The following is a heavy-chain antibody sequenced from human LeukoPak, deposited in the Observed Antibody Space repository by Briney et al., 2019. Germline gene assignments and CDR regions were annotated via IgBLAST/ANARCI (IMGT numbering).Heavy chain of an antibody. CDR2: IYTSGST. CDR1: GGSISSSSYY. Sequence: SETLSLTCTVSGGSISSSSYYWSWIRQPAGKGLEWIGRIYTSGSTNYNPSLKSRVTISVDTSKNQFSLKLSSVTAADTAVYYCARENYNILTAYDYWGQGTLVTVSS. D-gene: IGHD3-9*01. V-gene: IGHV4-61*02. CDR3: ARENYNILTAYDY. J-gene: IGHJ4*02.